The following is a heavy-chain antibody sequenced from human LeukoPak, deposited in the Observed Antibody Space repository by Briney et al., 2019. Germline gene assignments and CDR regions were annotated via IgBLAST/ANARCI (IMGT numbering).Heavy chain of an antibody. CDR3: AKQQWLGYFDY. CDR1: GFTFSSYG. V-gene: IGHV3-30*18. D-gene: IGHD6-19*01. CDR2: ISYDGSNK. J-gene: IGHJ4*02. Sequence: GGSLRLSCAASGFTFSSYGRHWVRQAPGKGLEWVAVISYDGSNKYYADSVKGRFTISRDNSKNTLYLQMNSLRAEDTAVYYCAKQQWLGYFDYWGQGTLVTVSS.